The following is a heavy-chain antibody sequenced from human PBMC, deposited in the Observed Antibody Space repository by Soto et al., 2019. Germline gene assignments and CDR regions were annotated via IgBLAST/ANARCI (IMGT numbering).Heavy chain of an antibody. J-gene: IGHJ4*02. CDR1: GFTFSRYS. CDR3: ARGAYYYDSSGLSY. CDR2: ISSSSSTI. Sequence: GGSLRLSCAASGFTFSRYSMIWVRQAPGKGLEWVSYISSSSSTIYYADSVKGRFTISRDNAKNSLYLQMNSLRAEDTAVYYCARGAYYYDSSGLSYWGQGT. V-gene: IGHV3-48*01. D-gene: IGHD3-22*01.